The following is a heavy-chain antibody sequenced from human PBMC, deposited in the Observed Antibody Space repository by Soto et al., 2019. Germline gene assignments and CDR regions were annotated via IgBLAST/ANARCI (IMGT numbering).Heavy chain of an antibody. D-gene: IGHD1-1*01. CDR2: IYHSGST. J-gene: IGHJ6*02. CDR1: GGSISSGGYS. V-gene: IGHV4-30-2*01. CDR3: ARVAGTTYYYGMDV. Sequence: PSETLSLTCAVSGGSISSGGYSWSWIRQPPGKGLEWIGYIYHSGSTYYNPSLKSRVTISVDRSKNQFSLKLSSVTAADTAVYYCARVAGTTYYYGMDVWGQGTTVTVSS.